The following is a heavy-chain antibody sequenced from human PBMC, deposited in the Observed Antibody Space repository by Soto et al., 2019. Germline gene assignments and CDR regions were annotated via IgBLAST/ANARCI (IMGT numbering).Heavy chain of an antibody. CDR2: INSDGSRT. CDR1: GFTFGNYW. Sequence: EVELVESGGGLVQPGGSLRLSCAASGFTFGNYWMHWVRQVPGKGLVWVSRINSDGSRTNYADSVKDRFIISRDNAKNTLYLQMNGLRAEDTGLYFCARVFYDSSRMPFPDYWGQGTLVTVSS. CDR3: ARVFYDSSRMPFPDY. D-gene: IGHD3-22*01. J-gene: IGHJ4*02. V-gene: IGHV3-74*01.